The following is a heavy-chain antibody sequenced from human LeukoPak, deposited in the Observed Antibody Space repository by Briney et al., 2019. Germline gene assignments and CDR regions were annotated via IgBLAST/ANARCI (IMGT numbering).Heavy chain of an antibody. CDR2: VSGSGGTP. Sequence: GGSLRLSCAASGFTFTSYAMSWVRQAPGKGLEWVSAVSGSGGTPYYADSVKGRFTISRDNSKNTLYLQMNSLRAEDTAVYYCAKDLHWGLDYWGQGTLVTVSS. J-gene: IGHJ4*02. V-gene: IGHV3-23*01. CDR1: GFTFTSYA. D-gene: IGHD7-27*01. CDR3: AKDLHWGLDY.